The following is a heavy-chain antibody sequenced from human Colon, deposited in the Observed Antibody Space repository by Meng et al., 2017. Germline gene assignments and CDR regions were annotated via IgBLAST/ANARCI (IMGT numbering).Heavy chain of an antibody. D-gene: IGHD6-19*01. J-gene: IGHJ6*02. CDR3: ARDSSGWSSGYYYGMDV. Sequence: SVTVSCKASGGTFSSYAISWVRQAPGQGLEWMGGIIPIFGTANYAQKFQGRVTITADESTSTAYMELSSLRSEDTAVYYCARDSSGWSSGYYYGMDVWGQGTTVTVSS. CDR1: GGTFSSYA. V-gene: IGHV1-69*13. CDR2: IIPIFGTA.